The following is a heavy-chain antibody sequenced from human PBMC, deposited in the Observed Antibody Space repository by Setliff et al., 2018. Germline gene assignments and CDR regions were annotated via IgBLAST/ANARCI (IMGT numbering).Heavy chain of an antibody. CDR3: ARDGGDY. J-gene: IGHJ4*02. V-gene: IGHV3-7*01. CDR2: IKQDGSEK. Sequence: ETLSLTCTVSGGSISSSSYYWGWIRQPPGKGLEWVANIKQDGSEKYYVDSVKGRFTISRDNAKNSLYLQMNSLRAEDTAVYYCARDGGDYWGQGTLVTVSS. CDR1: GGSISSSSYY.